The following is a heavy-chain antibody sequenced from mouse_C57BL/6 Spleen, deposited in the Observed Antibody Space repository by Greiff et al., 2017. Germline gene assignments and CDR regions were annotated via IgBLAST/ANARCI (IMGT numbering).Heavy chain of an antibody. V-gene: IGHV1-26*01. CDR2: INPNNGGT. Sequence: VQLQQSGPELVKPGASVKISCKASGYTFTDYYMNWVKQSHGQSLEWIGEINPNNGGTSYNQKFKGKATLTVDKSSSTAYMELRSLTSEDSAVYYCSKEQGQERGVFDYWGQGTTLTVSS. CDR3: SKEQGQERGVFDY. J-gene: IGHJ2*01. CDR1: GYTFTDYY. D-gene: IGHD4-1*01.